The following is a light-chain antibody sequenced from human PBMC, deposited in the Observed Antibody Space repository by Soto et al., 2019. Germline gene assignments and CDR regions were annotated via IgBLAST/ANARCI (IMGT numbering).Light chain of an antibody. CDR3: CLFAGSYTSYV. Sequence: QSVLTQPRSVSGSPGQSGTICCTGTSSYVGGYNYVSWYQQHPGKAPKLMIYDVSKRPSGVPDRFSGSKSGTTASLTISGLQAEDEADYSCCLFAGSYTSYVFGAGTKVTVL. CDR2: DVS. J-gene: IGLJ1*01. CDR1: SSYVGGYNY. V-gene: IGLV2-11*01.